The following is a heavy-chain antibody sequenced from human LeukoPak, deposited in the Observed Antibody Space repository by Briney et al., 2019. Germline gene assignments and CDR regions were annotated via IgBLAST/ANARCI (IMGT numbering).Heavy chain of an antibody. V-gene: IGHV3-74*01. D-gene: IGHD3-22*01. Sequence: PGGSLRLSCAASGFTLSRYWMHWVRQAPGKGLVWVSRINSDGSSTSYADSVKGRFTISRDNAKNTQYLQMDSLRAEDTAVYYCARARVFDDSSGYYFDYWGQGTLVTVSS. CDR1: GFTLSRYW. CDR2: INSDGSST. CDR3: ARARVFDDSSGYYFDY. J-gene: IGHJ4*02.